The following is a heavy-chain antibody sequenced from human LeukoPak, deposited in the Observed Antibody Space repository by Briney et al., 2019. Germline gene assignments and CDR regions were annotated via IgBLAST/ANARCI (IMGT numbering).Heavy chain of an antibody. Sequence: PSETLSLTCTVSGGSISSYYWSWIRQPPGKGLEWIGYIYYSGSTNYNPSLKSRVTISVDTSKNRFSLKLSSVTAADTAVYYCARALPNSGYPFDYWGQGTLVTVSS. V-gene: IGHV4-59*12. CDR2: IYYSGST. J-gene: IGHJ4*02. D-gene: IGHD5-12*01. CDR1: GGSISSYY. CDR3: ARALPNSGYPFDY.